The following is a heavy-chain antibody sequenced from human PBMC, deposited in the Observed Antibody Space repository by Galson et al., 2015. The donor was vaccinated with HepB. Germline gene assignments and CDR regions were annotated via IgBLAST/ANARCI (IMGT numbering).Heavy chain of an antibody. Sequence: SLRLSCAASGFTFSSYSMNWVRQAPGKGLEWVSYISSSSSTIYYADSVKGRFTISRDNAKNSLYLQMNSLGAEDTAVYYCARDPPPALDYGDLEYWGQGTLVTVSS. CDR2: ISSSSSTI. J-gene: IGHJ4*02. CDR3: ARDPPPALDYGDLEY. D-gene: IGHD4-17*01. V-gene: IGHV3-48*04. CDR1: GFTFSSYS.